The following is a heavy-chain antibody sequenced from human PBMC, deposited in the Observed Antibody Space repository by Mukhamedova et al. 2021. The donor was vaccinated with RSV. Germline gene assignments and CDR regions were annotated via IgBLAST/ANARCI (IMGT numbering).Heavy chain of an antibody. D-gene: IGHD3-3*01. CDR2: ST. J-gene: IGHJ4*02. Sequence: STYYNPSLKSRVTISVDTSKNQFSLKLSSVTAADTAVYYCARVSTYFDFWSGYYTGYYFDYWGQGPLVTVS. CDR3: ARVSTYFDFWSGYYTGYYFDY. V-gene: IGHV4-30-2*04.